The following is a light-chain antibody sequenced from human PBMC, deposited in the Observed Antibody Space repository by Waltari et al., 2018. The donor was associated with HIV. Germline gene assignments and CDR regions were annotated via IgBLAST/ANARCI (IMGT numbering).Light chain of an antibody. J-gene: IGKJ2*01. CDR1: QSVSRNH. V-gene: IGKV3-20*01. CDR3: QQYATSSYT. Sequence: EIVLTQSPGTLSLSPGDRATLSCRASQSVSRNHLAWYQQKPGLSPRLLLYGASTRATGIPDRFGGSGSGTDFTLTISRLEPEDSAVYYCQQYATSSYTFGQGTKLEIK. CDR2: GAS.